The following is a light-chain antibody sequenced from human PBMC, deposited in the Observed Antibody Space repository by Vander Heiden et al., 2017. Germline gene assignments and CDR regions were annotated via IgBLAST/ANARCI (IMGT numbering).Light chain of an antibody. CDR1: QSLLHSNGYNY. Sequence: DIVMTQSPLSLPVTPGEPASISCRSSQSLLHSNGYNYLDWYLQKPGQSPQLLIYLVSNRASGVPDRFSGGGSGTDFTLKISRVEAEDVGVYYCRQALQTPRTFGQGTKLESK. V-gene: IGKV2-28*01. J-gene: IGKJ2*02. CDR3: RQALQTPRT. CDR2: LVS.